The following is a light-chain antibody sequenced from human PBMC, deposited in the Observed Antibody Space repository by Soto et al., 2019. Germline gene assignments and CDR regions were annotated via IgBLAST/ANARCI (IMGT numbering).Light chain of an antibody. Sequence: EIVMTQSPATLSVSPGEGATLSCRAIQSVSTDLAWYQQKAGQTPRLLIHGVSTRATGTPARFSGSGSGTEFTLTISSLQSEDSAVYYCQQYDDWPLTFGGGTKVEIK. CDR1: QSVSTD. V-gene: IGKV3-15*01. J-gene: IGKJ4*01. CDR3: QQYDDWPLT. CDR2: GVS.